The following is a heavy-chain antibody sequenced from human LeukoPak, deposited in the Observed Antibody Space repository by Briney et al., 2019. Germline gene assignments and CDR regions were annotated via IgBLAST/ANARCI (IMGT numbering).Heavy chain of an antibody. CDR1: GDSISTSNSY. V-gene: IGHV4-39*07. J-gene: IGHJ6*03. Sequence: SETLSLTCTVSGDSISTSNSYWGWIRQPPGKGLEWIGSIYYSGNTYYNASLKSRVTISVDTSKNQFSLKLSSVTAADTAVYYCARLRSHWYYYYYMDVWGKGTTVTSSS. CDR2: IYYSGNT. CDR3: ARLRSHWYYYYYMDV.